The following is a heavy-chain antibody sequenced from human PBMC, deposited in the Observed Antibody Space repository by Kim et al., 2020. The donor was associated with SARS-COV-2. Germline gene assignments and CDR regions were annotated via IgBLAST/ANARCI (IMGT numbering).Heavy chain of an antibody. CDR1: GFTFSSYG. CDR3: VKDAGIAAAGTFDY. CDR2: ISSHGGST. Sequence: GGSLRLSCSASGFTFSSYGMHWVRQAPGKGLEYVSAISSHGGSTYYADSVKGRFTISRDNSKNTLYLQMSSLRAEDTAVYYCVKDAGIAAAGTFDYWGQGTLVTVSS. D-gene: IGHD6-13*01. J-gene: IGHJ4*02. V-gene: IGHV3-64D*09.